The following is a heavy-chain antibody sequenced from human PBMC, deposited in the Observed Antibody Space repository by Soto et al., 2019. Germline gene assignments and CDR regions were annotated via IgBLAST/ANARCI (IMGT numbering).Heavy chain of an antibody. V-gene: IGHV3-15*01. D-gene: IGHD2-15*01. CDR2: IRSKGDGETT. CDR3: TTDQAGGYFYYFGVVV. CDR1: GFTFSNAW. Sequence: GGSLRLSCAASGFTFSNAWMSWVRQAPGKGLEWVGRIRSKGDGETTDYAAPVRGRFTISRDDSKNTFFLQMNSLKAEDTAVYYCTTDQAGGYFYYFGVVVWGQGTTVTVSS. J-gene: IGHJ6*02.